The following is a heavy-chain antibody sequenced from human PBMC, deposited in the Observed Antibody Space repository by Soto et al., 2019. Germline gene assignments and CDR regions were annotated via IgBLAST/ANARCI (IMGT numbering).Heavy chain of an antibody. CDR3: AREENSPGSMDG. CDR2: IIPISATE. CDR1: GVVFSSYA. D-gene: IGHD5-12*01. J-gene: IGHJ6*04. V-gene: IGHV1-69*13. Sequence: GASVKLSCEASGVVFSSYAVRWVRQAPGQGLEWLGQIIPISATEHYAQKFQGRVTFTADESTRTVYMELSRLRSEDTAIYYCAREENSPGSMDGCGKGPRVTVCS.